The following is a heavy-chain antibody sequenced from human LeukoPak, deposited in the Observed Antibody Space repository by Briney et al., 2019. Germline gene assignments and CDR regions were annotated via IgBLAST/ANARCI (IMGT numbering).Heavy chain of an antibody. Sequence: ASVKVSCKASGYTFTGYYMHWARQAPGQGLEWMGRINPNSGGTNYAQKFQGRVTMTRDTSISTAYMELSRLRSDDTAVYYCARDLSYDYVGGSYRPMVSFDIWGQGTMVTVSS. J-gene: IGHJ3*02. V-gene: IGHV1-2*06. CDR3: ARDLSYDYVGGSYRPMVSFDI. CDR1: GYTFTGYY. D-gene: IGHD3-16*02. CDR2: INPNSGGT.